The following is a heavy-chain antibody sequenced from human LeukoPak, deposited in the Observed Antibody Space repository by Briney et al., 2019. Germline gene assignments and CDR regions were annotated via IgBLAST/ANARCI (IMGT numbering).Heavy chain of an antibody. D-gene: IGHD3-10*01. J-gene: IGHJ4*02. CDR1: GYTFTSYG. Sequence: ASVKVSCKASGYTFTSYGISWVRQAPGQGLEWTGWISAYNGNTNYAQKLQGRVTMTTDTSTSTAYMELRSLRSDDTAVYYCAREAVLLWFGDSSYYFDYWGQGTLVTVSS. CDR2: ISAYNGNT. V-gene: IGHV1-18*01. CDR3: AREAVLLWFGDSSYYFDY.